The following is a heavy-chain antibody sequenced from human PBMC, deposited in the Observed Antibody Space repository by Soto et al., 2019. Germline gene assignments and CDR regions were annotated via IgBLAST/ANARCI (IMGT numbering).Heavy chain of an antibody. J-gene: IGHJ6*02. D-gene: IGHD4-4*01. CDR2: INPSGGST. CDR1: GYTFTSYY. V-gene: IGHV1-46*01. Sequence: ASVKVSCKASGYTFTSYYMHWVRQAPGQGLEWMGIINPSGGSTSYAQKFQGRVTMTRDTSTSTAYMELRSLRSDDTAVYYCATYRYYYYYGMDVWGQGTTVTVSS. CDR3: ATYRYYYYYGMDV.